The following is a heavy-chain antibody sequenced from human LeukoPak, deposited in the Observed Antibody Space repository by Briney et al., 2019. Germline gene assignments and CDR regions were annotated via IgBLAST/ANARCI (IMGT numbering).Heavy chain of an antibody. V-gene: IGHV3-23*01. Sequence: GGSLRLSCAASGFTFSSYAMSWVRQAPGKGLEWVSAISGSGGSTYYADSVKGRFTISRDNSKNTLYLQMNSLRAEDTAVYYCAKDYYDSSGHGDAFDIWGQGTMVTFSS. CDR2: ISGSGGST. CDR1: GFTFSSYA. D-gene: IGHD3-22*01. CDR3: AKDYYDSSGHGDAFDI. J-gene: IGHJ3*02.